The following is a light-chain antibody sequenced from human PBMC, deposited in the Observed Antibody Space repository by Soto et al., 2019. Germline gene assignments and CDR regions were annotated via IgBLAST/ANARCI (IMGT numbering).Light chain of an antibody. CDR2: DVS. Sequence: SVLTQPASVSGSPGQSITISCTGTSSDVGGYNYVSWYQQHPGKAPKVMIHDVSNRPSGVSNRFSGSKSGNTASLTISGLQAEDEADYYCSSYTSSSTLYVFGTGTKVTVL. CDR3: SSYTSSSTLYV. V-gene: IGLV2-14*01. J-gene: IGLJ1*01. CDR1: SSDVGGYNY.